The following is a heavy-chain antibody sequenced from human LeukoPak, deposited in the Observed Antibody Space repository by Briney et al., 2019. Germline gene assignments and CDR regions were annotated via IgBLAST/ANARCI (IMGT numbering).Heavy chain of an antibody. J-gene: IGHJ3*02. D-gene: IGHD6-25*01. Sequence: GGSLRLSCAASVLTFSRHWMSWVRQAPGKGLEWVAHINQDGSQKNSVDSVKGRCTISRDNAKNSVYLQMNSLRAEDTAVYYCARPTSGGAFDIWGQGTMVVVSP. CDR2: INQDGSQK. CDR3: ARPTSGGAFDI. V-gene: IGHV3-7*01. CDR1: VLTFSRHW.